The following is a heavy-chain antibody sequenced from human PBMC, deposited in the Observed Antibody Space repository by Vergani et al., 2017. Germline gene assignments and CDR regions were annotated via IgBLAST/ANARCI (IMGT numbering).Heavy chain of an antibody. CDR1: GGTFSSYA. V-gene: IGHV1-69*12. CDR3: AGDRGYYYGSGSQKLNLFDP. J-gene: IGHJ5*02. Sequence: QVQLVQSGAEVKKPGSSVKVSCKASGGTFSSYAISWVRQAPGQGLEWMGGIIPIFGTANYAQKFQGRVTITADESTSTAYMELSSLRSEDTAVYYCAGDRGYYYGSGSQKLNLFDPWGQGTLVTVSS. CDR2: IIPIFGTA. D-gene: IGHD3-10*01.